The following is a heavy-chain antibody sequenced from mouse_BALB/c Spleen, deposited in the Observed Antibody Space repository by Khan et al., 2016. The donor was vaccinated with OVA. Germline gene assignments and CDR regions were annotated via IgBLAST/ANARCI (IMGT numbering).Heavy chain of an antibody. Sequence: QVRLQQSGAELMKPGASVTISCKATGYTFNAYWIEWVKQRPGHGLEWIGEILPGSSSTNYDEKFKVKATFTADASSNTAYMQLSSLTSEDSAVYYCATSYFKRRFAYWGQGTLVTVSA. CDR2: ILPGSSST. CDR3: ATSYFKRRFAY. V-gene: IGHV1-9*01. D-gene: IGHD2-10*01. CDR1: GYTFNAYW. J-gene: IGHJ3*01.